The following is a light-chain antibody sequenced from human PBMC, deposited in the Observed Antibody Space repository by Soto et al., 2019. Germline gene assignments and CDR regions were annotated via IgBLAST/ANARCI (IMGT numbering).Light chain of an antibody. Sequence: LTQPSSVSGSPGQAITISCSGTSSDVGAFNYVSWYQQHPGKAPKLMIYDVSNRPSGVSNRFSGSKSGNTASLTISGLRAEDEADYYCNSYTSNNTYVFGTGTKVTVL. CDR2: DVS. CDR1: SSDVGAFNY. V-gene: IGLV2-14*03. J-gene: IGLJ1*01. CDR3: NSYTSNNTYV.